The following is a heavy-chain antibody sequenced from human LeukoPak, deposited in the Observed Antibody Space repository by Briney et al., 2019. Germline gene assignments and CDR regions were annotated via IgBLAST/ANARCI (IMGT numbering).Heavy chain of an antibody. CDR2: IYYSGSA. Sequence: PSETLSLTCTVSGGSISTYYWSWIQQPPGKGLEWIGYIYYSGSANYNPSLKSRVTISVDTSKNQFSLKLSSVTAADTAVYYCARSYGSGNYFDYWGQGTLVTVSS. CDR3: ARSYGSGNYFDY. V-gene: IGHV4-59*01. J-gene: IGHJ4*02. D-gene: IGHD3-10*01. CDR1: GGSISTYY.